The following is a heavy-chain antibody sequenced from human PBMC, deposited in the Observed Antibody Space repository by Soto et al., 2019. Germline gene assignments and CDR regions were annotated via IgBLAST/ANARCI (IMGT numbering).Heavy chain of an antibody. V-gene: IGHV4-30-2*01. Sequence: PLETLSLTCAVSGGSISSGDYAWSWIRQPPGKGLEWIGYIYHSGSTYYNPSLKSRVTISIDRSKNQFSLKLSSVTAADTAVYYCARATYYYDRYDAFDIWGQGTMVTVSS. CDR1: GGSISSGDYA. CDR2: IYHSGST. CDR3: ARATYYYDRYDAFDI. J-gene: IGHJ3*02. D-gene: IGHD3-22*01.